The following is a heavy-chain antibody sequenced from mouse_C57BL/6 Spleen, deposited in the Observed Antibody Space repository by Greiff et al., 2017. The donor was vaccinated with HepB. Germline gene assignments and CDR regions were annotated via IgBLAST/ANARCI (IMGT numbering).Heavy chain of an antibody. V-gene: IGHV1-69*01. Sequence: QVQLQQPGAELVMPGASVKLSCKASGYTFTSYWMHWVKQRPGQGLEWIGEIDPSDSYTNYNLKFKGKSTLTVDKSSSTAYMQLSSLTSEDSAVYYCARGAVVPYFDYWGQGTTLTVSS. CDR2: IDPSDSYT. J-gene: IGHJ2*01. CDR3: ARGAVVPYFDY. CDR1: GYTFTSYW. D-gene: IGHD1-1*01.